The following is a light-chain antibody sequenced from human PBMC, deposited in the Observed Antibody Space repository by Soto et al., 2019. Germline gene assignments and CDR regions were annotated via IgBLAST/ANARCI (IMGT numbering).Light chain of an antibody. CDR3: SSYTSTYIWV. V-gene: IGLV2-14*01. CDR1: SSDIVSHNF. Sequence: QSVLTQPASVSGSPGQSITISCTGTSSDIVSHNFVSWHQQHPGKAPKFIIYGVSKRPSGVSNRISGSKSGNTASLTISGLQDDDEADYYCSSYTSTYIWVFGGGTKLTVL. CDR2: GVS. J-gene: IGLJ3*02.